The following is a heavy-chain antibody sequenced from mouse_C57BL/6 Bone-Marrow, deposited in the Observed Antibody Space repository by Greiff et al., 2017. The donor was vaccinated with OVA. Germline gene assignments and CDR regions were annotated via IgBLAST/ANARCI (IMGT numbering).Heavy chain of an antibody. J-gene: IGHJ2*01. V-gene: IGHV1-81*01. CDR2: IYPRSGNT. CDR1: GYTFTSYG. CDR3: ARTFITTVYFDY. D-gene: IGHD1-1*01. Sequence: QVQLQQSGAELARPGASVKLSCKASGYTFTSYGISWVKQRTGQGLEWIGEIYPRSGNTYYNEKFKGKATLTADKSSSTEYMELRSLTSEDSAVYFCARTFITTVYFDYWGQGTTLTVSS.